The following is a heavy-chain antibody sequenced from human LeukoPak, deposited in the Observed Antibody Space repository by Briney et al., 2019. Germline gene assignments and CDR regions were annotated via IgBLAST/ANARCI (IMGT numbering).Heavy chain of an antibody. Sequence: GGSLRLSCAASGFTFSGSAMHWVRQASGKGLEWVGRIRSKANTYATTYAASVKGRFTISRDDSKNTAYLQMNSLKTEDTAVYYCTSSFENYYYYYMDVWGKGTTVTISS. J-gene: IGHJ6*03. V-gene: IGHV3-73*01. CDR3: TSSFENYYYYYMDV. CDR2: IRSKANTYAT. CDR1: GFTFSGSA.